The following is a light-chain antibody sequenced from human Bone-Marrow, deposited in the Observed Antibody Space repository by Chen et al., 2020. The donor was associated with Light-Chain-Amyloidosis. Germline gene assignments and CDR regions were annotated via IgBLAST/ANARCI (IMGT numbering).Light chain of an antibody. J-gene: IGLJ2*01. CDR3: CSYAGSSTLV. Sequence: QSALTPPASVSGSPGQSITISCTGTSSDVGSYNLVSWYQQHPGKAPQLMIYEVTKRPSGVSNRFSGSKSGNTASLTISGLQTEDEADYYCCSYAGSSTLVFGGGTKLTVL. V-gene: IGLV2-23*02. CDR2: EVT. CDR1: SSDVGSYNL.